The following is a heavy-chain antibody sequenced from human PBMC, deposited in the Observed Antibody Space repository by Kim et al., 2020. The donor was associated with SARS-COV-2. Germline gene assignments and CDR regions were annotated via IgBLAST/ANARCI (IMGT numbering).Heavy chain of an antibody. CDR1: GGSISSSSYY. J-gene: IGHJ6*02. V-gene: IGHV4-39*01. CDR2: IYYSGST. D-gene: IGHD4-17*01. CDR3: VVTTPYYYYYYGMDV. Sequence: SETLSLTCTVSGGSISSSSYYWGWIRQPPGKGLEWIGSIYYSGSTYYNPSLKSRVTISVDTSKNQFSLKLSSVTAADTAVYYCVVTTPYYYYYYGMDVWGQGTTVTVFS.